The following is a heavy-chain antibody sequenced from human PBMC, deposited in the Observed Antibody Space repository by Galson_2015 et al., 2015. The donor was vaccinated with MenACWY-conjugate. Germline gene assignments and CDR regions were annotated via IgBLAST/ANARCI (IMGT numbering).Heavy chain of an antibody. J-gene: IGHJ3*02. Sequence: SLRLSCAASGFTFSSYAMSWVRQAPGKGLEWVSYISSSSSTIYYADSVKGRFTISRDNAKNSLYLQMNSLRAEDTAVYYCARGRHIVVVTAIHAFDIWGQGTMVTVSS. D-gene: IGHD2-21*02. CDR3: ARGRHIVVVTAIHAFDI. CDR1: GFTFSSYA. CDR2: ISSSSSTI. V-gene: IGHV3-48*01.